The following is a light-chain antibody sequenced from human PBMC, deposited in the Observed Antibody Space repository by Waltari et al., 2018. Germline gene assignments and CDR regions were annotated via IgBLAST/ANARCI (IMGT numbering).Light chain of an antibody. CDR3: QQHGTLPAT. V-gene: IGKV3-20*01. Sequence: EIVLTQPPGTAPLSPGARVTLSCRASQTVGSSSLAWYQQKPGQAPRLVIYRASRRATGIPDRFSGRGSGTDFSLTISRLEPEDFAVYYCQQHGTLPATFGQGTKVEIK. CDR2: RAS. J-gene: IGKJ1*01. CDR1: QTVGSSS.